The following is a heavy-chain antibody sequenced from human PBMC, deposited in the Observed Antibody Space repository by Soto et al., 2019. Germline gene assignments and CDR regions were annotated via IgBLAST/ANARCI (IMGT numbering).Heavy chain of an antibody. CDR3: APHLWFGEFYY. CDR1: GFTFSSYA. CDR2: ISGSGGST. J-gene: IGHJ4*02. Sequence: EVQLLESGGGLVQPGGSLRLSCAASGFTFSSYAMSWVRQAPGKGLEWVSAISGSGGSTYYADSVKGRFTISRDNSKNTLYLQMSSLRAEDTAVYYCAPHLWFGEFYYWGQGTLVTVSS. V-gene: IGHV3-23*01. D-gene: IGHD3-10*01.